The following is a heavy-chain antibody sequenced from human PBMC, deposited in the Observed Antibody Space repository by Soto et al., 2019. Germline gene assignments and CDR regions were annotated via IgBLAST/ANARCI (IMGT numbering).Heavy chain of an antibody. J-gene: IGHJ6*03. V-gene: IGHV4-34*01. CDR1: GGSLSDYF. CDR3: ARGGISHWAYFYYMDF. Sequence: SETLSLTCVGSGGSLSDYFWSWIRQPPGMALEWIGEINHLGSINYNPSLKSRVTMSVDTSKNQFSLTLNSVTAADTATYYCARGGISHWAYFYYMDFWDRGTTVTVS. D-gene: IGHD2-21*01. CDR2: INHLGSI.